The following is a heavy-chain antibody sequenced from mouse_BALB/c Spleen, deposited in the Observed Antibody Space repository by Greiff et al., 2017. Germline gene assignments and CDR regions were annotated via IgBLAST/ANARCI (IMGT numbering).Heavy chain of an antibody. V-gene: IGHV1S137*01. CDR1: GYTFTDYA. J-gene: IGHJ3*01. Sequence: QVQLQQSGAELVRPGVSVKISCKGSGYTFTDYAMHWVKQSHAKSLEWIGVISTYYGDASYNQKFKGKATMTVDKSSSTAYMELARLTSEDSAIYYCARSGPYYGYDYWGQGTLVTVSA. CDR3: ARSGPYYGYDY. CDR2: ISTYYGDA. D-gene: IGHD1-2*01.